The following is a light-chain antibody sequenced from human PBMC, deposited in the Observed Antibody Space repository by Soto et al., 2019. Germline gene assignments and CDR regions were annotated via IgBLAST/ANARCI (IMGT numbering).Light chain of an antibody. CDR2: DAS. J-gene: IGKJ2*01. Sequence: EIVLTQSPATLSLSPGERATLSCRASQSVSSYLAWYQQKPGRAPRLLIYDASNRATGIPVRFSGSGSGTDFTLTIGRLEPEDFALYYCQQRGNWPPYTFGQGTKLEIK. CDR1: QSVSSY. CDR3: QQRGNWPPYT. V-gene: IGKV3-11*01.